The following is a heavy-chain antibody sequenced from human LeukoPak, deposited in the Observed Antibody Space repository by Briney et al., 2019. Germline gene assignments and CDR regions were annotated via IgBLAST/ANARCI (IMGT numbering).Heavy chain of an antibody. CDR2: ISYSGST. V-gene: IGHV4-59*08. Sequence: SETLSLTCAVSGGSISGYYWSWIRQPPRKGLEWIGYISYSGSTNYNSSLKSRVTISVDTSKNQFSLNLNSVTAADTAVYYCARTIRGYSYGPFDYWGQGTLVSVSS. CDR1: GGSISGYY. J-gene: IGHJ4*02. D-gene: IGHD5-18*01. CDR3: ARTIRGYSYGPFDY.